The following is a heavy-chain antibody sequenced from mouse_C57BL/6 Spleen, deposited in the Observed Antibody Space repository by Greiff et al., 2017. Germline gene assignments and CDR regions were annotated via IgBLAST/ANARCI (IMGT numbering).Heavy chain of an antibody. J-gene: IGHJ2*01. V-gene: IGHV1-80*01. Sequence: QVQLQQSGAELVKPGASVKISCKASGYAFSSYWMNWVKQRPGKGLEWIGQIYPGDGDTNYNGKFKGKATLTADKSSSTAYMQLSSLTSEDSAVYYCARSLYYYGSSYDLDYWGKGTTLTVSS. D-gene: IGHD1-1*01. CDR1: GYAFSSYW. CDR2: IYPGDGDT. CDR3: ARSLYYYGSSYDLDY.